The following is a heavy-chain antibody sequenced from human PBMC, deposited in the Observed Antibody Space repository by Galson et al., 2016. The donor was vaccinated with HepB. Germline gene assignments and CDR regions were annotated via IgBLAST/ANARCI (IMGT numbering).Heavy chain of an antibody. Sequence: SETLSLTCTVSGGSMTNYYWSWIRHPPGKGLEWIGFISYTGTTTNNPSLKSRVAISVGTSGKQFFLELDSVTAADTAVYFCARARSESSSGYYKGGFYYMDVWGKGTTVTVSS. J-gene: IGHJ6*03. V-gene: IGHV4-59*13. CDR2: ISYTGTT. D-gene: IGHD3-22*01. CDR3: ARARSESSSGYYKGGFYYMDV. CDR1: GGSMTNYY.